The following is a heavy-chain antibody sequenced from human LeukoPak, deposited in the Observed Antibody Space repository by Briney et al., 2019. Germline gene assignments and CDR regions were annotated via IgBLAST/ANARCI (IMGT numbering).Heavy chain of an antibody. J-gene: IGHJ5*02. CDR2: INTDGSST. D-gene: IGHD6-13*01. Sequence: GGSLRLSCAASGFTFSSYWMHWIRHAPGKGLVWVSRINTDGSSTSYADSVKGRFTISRDNAKNTLYLQMNSLRAEDTAVYYCARSERQLDGLSWSQGTLVTVSS. V-gene: IGHV3-74*01. CDR3: ARSERQLDGLS. CDR1: GFTFSSYW.